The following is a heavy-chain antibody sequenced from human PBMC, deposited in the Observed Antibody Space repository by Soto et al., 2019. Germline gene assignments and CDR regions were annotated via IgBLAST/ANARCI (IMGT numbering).Heavy chain of an antibody. Sequence: PSETLSLTCTVPGDSITSGGYYWSWLRQQPGKGLEWIGYIYHSGGASYNPSLRGRAVISIDTSKNQFFLRMNAVTAADTATYYCARDYYGAGSHYYYYGMEVWGQGTTVTVSS. CDR1: GDSITSGGYY. V-gene: IGHV4-31*03. CDR3: ARDYYGAGSHYYYYGMEV. J-gene: IGHJ6*02. D-gene: IGHD3-10*01. CDR2: IYHSGGA.